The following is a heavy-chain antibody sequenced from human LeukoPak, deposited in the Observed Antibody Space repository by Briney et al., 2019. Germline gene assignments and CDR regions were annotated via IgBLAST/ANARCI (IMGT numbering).Heavy chain of an antibody. CDR1: GFTFSNAW. D-gene: IGHD1-26*01. CDR3: TTSTLFSGSYPDDY. Sequence: GGSLRLSCAASGFTFSNAWMSWVRQAPGKGLEWIGRIKSKAHGGTTDYAAPVKGRFTISRDDSKNTLYLQMNSLKTEDTAVYYCTTSTLFSGSYPDDYWGREPWSPSPQ. CDR2: IKSKAHGGTT. J-gene: IGHJ4*02. V-gene: IGHV3-15*01.